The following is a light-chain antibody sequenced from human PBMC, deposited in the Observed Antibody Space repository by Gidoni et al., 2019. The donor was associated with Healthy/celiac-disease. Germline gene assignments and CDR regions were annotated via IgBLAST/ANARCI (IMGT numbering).Light chain of an antibody. CDR3: SSYTSSSTLNVV. J-gene: IGLJ2*01. CDR1: SSDVDRYNY. V-gene: IGLV2-14*03. CDR2: DVS. Sequence: QSALTQPPSVSGSPGQSTTTSCTGTSSDVDRYNYVSCYQQHPVKAPKLMIYDVSNRPSGVSNRFSGSKSGNTASLTISGLQAEDEADYYCSSYTSSSTLNVVFGGGTKLTVL.